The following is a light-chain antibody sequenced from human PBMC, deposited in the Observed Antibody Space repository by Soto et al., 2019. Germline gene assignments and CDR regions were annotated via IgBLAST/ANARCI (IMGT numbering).Light chain of an antibody. CDR2: DAS. CDR3: QQYETFSGT. V-gene: IGKV1-5*01. Sequence: DIQMTQSPSTLSASVGDRVTITCRASQNIGTSLAWYQQTPGKAPKLLISDASTLESGVPSRFSGSGSGTKFTLTIASLQPDDFATYYCQQYETFSGTFGQGTKVDIK. J-gene: IGKJ1*01. CDR1: QNIGTS.